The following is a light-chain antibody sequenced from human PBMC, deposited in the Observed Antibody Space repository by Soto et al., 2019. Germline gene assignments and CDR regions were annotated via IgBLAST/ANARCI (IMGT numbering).Light chain of an antibody. CDR1: QSITTY. CDR3: QQSYSSPPT. J-gene: IGKJ1*01. CDR2: STS. Sequence: DIQMTQSPSSLSASVGDRVTITCRASQSITTYLNWYQQRPGKAPKLLIYSTSRLQSGVPSRFSGRASGTDFTLTITSLQPEDFATYYCQQSYSSPPTFGHRTKVEIK. V-gene: IGKV1-39*01.